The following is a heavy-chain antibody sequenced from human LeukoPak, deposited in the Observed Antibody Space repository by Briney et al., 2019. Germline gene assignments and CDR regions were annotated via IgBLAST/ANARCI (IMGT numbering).Heavy chain of an antibody. CDR2: IRGGSDFI. D-gene: IGHD2-2*01. V-gene: IGHV3-21*01. CDR3: ARDHAGIVLPAAVGAH. Sequence: GGSLRLSCAASGFTFRDYSMTWLRQAPGKGLEWVSSIRGGSDFIYHADSVKGRFTVSRDNAKNSLYLQMNSLRAEDTAVYYCARDHAGIVLPAAVGAHWGQGTLVTVSS. CDR1: GFTFRDYS. J-gene: IGHJ4*02.